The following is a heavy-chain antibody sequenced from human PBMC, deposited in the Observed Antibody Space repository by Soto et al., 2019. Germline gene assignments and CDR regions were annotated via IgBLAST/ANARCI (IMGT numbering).Heavy chain of an antibody. J-gene: IGHJ4*02. CDR1: GFTFSSYS. CDR3: AREIGYCSGGRCYSGYYFDY. D-gene: IGHD2-15*01. Sequence: GGSLRISCAASGFTFSSYSVYPVRQAPGKGLEWVSYISSSSSTIYYADSVKGRFTISRDNAKNSLYLQMNSLRAEDTAVYYCAREIGYCSGGRCYSGYYFDYRGQGTLVTLSS. CDR2: ISSSSSTI. V-gene: IGHV3-48*01.